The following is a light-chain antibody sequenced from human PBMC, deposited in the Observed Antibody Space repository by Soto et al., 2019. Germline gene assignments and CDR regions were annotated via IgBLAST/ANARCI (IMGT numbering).Light chain of an antibody. CDR2: GNN. CDR3: QSYDSSLSGFV. J-gene: IGLJ1*01. Sequence: QSVLTQPPSVSGAPGQRVTISCTGASSNIGAGFDVHWYQLLPGTAPKLLISGNNNRPSGVPDRFSGSKSGTSASLAITGLQAEDEADYDCQSYDSSLSGFVFGTGTKLTVL. V-gene: IGLV1-40*01. CDR1: SSNIGAGFD.